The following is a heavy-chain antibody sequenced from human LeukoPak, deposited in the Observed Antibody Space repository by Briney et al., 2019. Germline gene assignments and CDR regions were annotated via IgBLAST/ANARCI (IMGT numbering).Heavy chain of an antibody. V-gene: IGHV3-7*01. CDR2: IKQDGSEK. J-gene: IGHJ4*02. Sequence: GGSLRLSCAASGFTFSSYWMSWVRQAPGKGLEWVANIKQDGSEKYYVDSVKGRFTISRGNAKKSLYLLMNSLRAEDTAVYYCARGGTVTTRVGFIDWGQGNLVTVSS. CDR3: ARGGTVTTRVGFID. CDR1: GFTFSSYW. D-gene: IGHD4-17*01.